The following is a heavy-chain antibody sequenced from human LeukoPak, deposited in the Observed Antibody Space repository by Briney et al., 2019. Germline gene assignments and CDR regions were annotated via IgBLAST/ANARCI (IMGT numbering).Heavy chain of an antibody. CDR2: ISTSGNTR. CDR3: ARELSGTTSYYFDY. D-gene: IGHD1-7*01. CDR1: GFTFSSYE. V-gene: IGHV3-48*03. J-gene: IGHJ4*02. Sequence: PGGSLRHSCAASGFTFSSYEMNWVRQAPGKGLEWVSYISTSGNTRYYADSVKGRFTISRDNAKNSLYLQMNSLRVEDTAVYYCARELSGTTSYYFDYWGQGTLVTVSS.